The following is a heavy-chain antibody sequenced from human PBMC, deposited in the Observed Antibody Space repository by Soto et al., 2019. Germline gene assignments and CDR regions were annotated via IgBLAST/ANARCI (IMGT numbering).Heavy chain of an antibody. D-gene: IGHD3-22*01. CDR2: ISSSGSTI. J-gene: IGHJ4*02. Sequence: EVQLVESGGGLVQPGGSLRLSCAASGFTFSSYEMNWVRQAPGKGLEWVSYISSSGSTIYYADSVKGRFTISRDNAKNSLYLQRNCLRAEDTAVYYCARDRASHYDDGSGYSGWGQGTLVTV. V-gene: IGHV3-48*03. CDR3: ARDRASHYDDGSGYSG. CDR1: GFTFSSYE.